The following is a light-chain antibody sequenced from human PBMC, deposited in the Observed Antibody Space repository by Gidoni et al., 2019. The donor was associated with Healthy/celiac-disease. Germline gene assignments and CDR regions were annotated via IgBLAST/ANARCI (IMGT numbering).Light chain of an antibody. Sequence: QSAPTQPASVSGSPGQTITISCTGTSSDVGGYNYVSWYQQHPGKAPKLMIYEVRNRPSGVSTRFSGSKSGNPASLTISVLQAEDEADYYCSSYTSSSSWVFGGGTKLTVL. J-gene: IGLJ3*02. CDR3: SSYTSSSSWV. CDR1: SSDVGGYNY. CDR2: EVR. V-gene: IGLV2-14*01.